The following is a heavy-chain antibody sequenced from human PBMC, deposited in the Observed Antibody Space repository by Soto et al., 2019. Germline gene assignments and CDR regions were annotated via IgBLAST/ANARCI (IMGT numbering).Heavy chain of an antibody. V-gene: IGHV3-30*18. Sequence: PGGSLRLSCAASGFTFSSYGMHWVRQAPGKGLEWVAVISYDGSNKYYADSVKGRFTISRDNSKNTLYLQMNSLRAEDTAVYYCAKDLVTGTTVYYYGMDVWGQGTTVTVSS. CDR2: ISYDGSNK. D-gene: IGHD1-7*01. CDR3: AKDLVTGTTVYYYGMDV. CDR1: GFTFSSYG. J-gene: IGHJ6*02.